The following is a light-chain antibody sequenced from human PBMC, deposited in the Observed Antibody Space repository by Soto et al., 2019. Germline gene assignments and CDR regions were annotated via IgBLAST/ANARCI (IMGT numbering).Light chain of an antibody. J-gene: IGLJ2*01. V-gene: IGLV2-8*01. Sequence: QSVLTQPPSASGSPGQSVAISCTGTSSDVGGYNYVSWYQQHPGKAPKLMIYEVNKRPSGVPNRFSASKSGNTASLTISGLQADDAADYYCSSFTTTNTYVIFGGGTKVTVL. CDR1: SSDVGGYNY. CDR2: EVN. CDR3: SSFTTTNTYVI.